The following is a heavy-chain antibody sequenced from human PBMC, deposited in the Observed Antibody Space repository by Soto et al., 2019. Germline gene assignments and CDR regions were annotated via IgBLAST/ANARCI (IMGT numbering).Heavy chain of an antibody. CDR1: GGSIINNSFY. Sequence: QLQLQESGPGLVKPSETLSLTCTVSGGSIINNSFYWGWIRQPPGKGLEWIGSLYFSGPTYYHPSLRGRVTTSIDTSENQFSLKLSSVTAADTAVYYCARHQNLLRGSDAFDIWGQGTMVTVSS. J-gene: IGHJ3*02. V-gene: IGHV4-39*01. D-gene: IGHD2-15*01. CDR3: ARHQNLLRGSDAFDI. CDR2: LYFSGPT.